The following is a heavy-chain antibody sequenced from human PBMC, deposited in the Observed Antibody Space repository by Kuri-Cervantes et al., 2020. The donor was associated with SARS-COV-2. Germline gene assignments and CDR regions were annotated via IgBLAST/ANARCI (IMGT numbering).Heavy chain of an antibody. V-gene: IGHV3-49*04. D-gene: IGHD3-3*01. J-gene: IGHJ4*02. Sequence: GESLKISCTASGFTFGDYAMSWVRQAPGKGLEWVGFIRSKAYGGTTEYAASVKGRFTISRDDSKSIAYLQMNSLKTEDTAVYYCTRENFWSGYFDYWGQGTLVTVSS. CDR2: IRSKAYGGTT. CDR1: GFTFGDYA. CDR3: TRENFWSGYFDY.